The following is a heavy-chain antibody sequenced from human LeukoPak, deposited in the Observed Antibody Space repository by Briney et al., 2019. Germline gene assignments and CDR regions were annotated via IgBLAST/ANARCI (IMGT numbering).Heavy chain of an antibody. V-gene: IGHV3-23*01. J-gene: IGHJ6*02. CDR2: ISGSGGST. CDR3: AKTVSSSSPSDYYYYGMDV. CDR1: GFIFSRYW. Sequence: GGSLRLSCVASGFIFSRYWMSWVRQAPGKGLEWVSAISGSGGSTYYADSVKGRFTISRDNSKNTLYLQMNSLRAEDTAVYYCAKTVSSSSPSDYYYYGMDVWGQGTTVTVSS. D-gene: IGHD6-6*01.